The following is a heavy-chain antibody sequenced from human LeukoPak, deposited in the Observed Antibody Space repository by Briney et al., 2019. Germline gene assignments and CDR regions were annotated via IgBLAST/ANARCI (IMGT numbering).Heavy chain of an antibody. CDR2: IYYSGRT. Sequence: ASETLSRTCTVSGGSISSYYLSWIRQPPGKGLEWIGYIYYSGRTNYNPSLKSRITISVDTSKNQFSLKLSSVTAADTAVYYCARWGYYGSGDYNWFDPWGQGTLVTVSS. D-gene: IGHD3-10*01. J-gene: IGHJ5*02. V-gene: IGHV4-59*01. CDR3: ARWGYYGSGDYNWFDP. CDR1: GGSISSYY.